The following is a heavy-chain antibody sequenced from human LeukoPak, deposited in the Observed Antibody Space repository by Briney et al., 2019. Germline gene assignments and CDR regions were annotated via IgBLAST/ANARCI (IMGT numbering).Heavy chain of an antibody. V-gene: IGHV4-4*02. CDR1: GGSISSSNW. CDR3: ARDTTGAAGSLDY. D-gene: IGHD6-13*01. J-gene: IGHJ4*02. CDR2: IYHSGST. Sequence: SETLSLTCAVSGGSISSSNWWSWVRQPPGKGLEWIGEIYHSGSTNYNPSLKSRVTISVDKSKNQFSLKLSSVTAADTAVYYCARDTTGAAGSLDYWGQGTLVTVSS.